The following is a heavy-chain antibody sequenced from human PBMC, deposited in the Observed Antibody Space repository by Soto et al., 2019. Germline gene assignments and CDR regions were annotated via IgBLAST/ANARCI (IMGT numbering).Heavy chain of an antibody. CDR2: IYFTGSTHSGST. J-gene: IGHJ3*02. D-gene: IGHD5-18*01. CDR3: AKYVDTTSETDAFDI. V-gene: IGHV4-59*11. Sequence: QVQLQESGPGLVKPSETLSLTCSVSDDSIRTHYWTWIRQAPGKGLEWIGYIYFTGSTHSGSTSYNPSLKSRVTMSLETSKNQFSLKLSSVTAADTAVYYCAKYVDTTSETDAFDIWGQGTMVTVSS. CDR1: DDSIRTHY.